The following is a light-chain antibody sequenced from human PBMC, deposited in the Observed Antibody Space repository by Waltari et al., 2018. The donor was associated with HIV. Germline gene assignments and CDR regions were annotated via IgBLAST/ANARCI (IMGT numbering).Light chain of an antibody. CDR1: QDISNY. J-gene: IGKJ4*01. CDR2: DAS. V-gene: IGKV1-33*01. Sequence: DIQMTQSPSSLSASVGDRVTITCQASQDISNYLNWYQQKPGKAPKLLIYDASNLETGVPSMFSGSGSGTDFTFTISSLQPEDIATYYCQQYDNLPLTVGGGTKVEIK. CDR3: QQYDNLPLT.